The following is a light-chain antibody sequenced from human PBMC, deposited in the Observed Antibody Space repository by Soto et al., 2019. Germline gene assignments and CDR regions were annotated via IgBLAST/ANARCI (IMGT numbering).Light chain of an antibody. V-gene: IGKV3D-11*01. CDR1: QAVNTR. J-gene: IGKJ1*01. CDR2: GAS. Sequence: EIVLTQSPATLSSFPGDRVTLSCRASQAVNTRLAWYQHKPGQAPRLLIHGASKRATGIPARFSGSGSGTDFTLTISSLEPEDFAVYYCQQRDIWPWTFGQGTKV. CDR3: QQRDIWPWT.